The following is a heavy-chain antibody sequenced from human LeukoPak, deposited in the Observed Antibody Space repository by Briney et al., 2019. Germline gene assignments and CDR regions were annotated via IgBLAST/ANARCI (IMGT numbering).Heavy chain of an antibody. D-gene: IGHD6-6*01. CDR1: GFTFDDYA. Sequence: QPGGSLRLSCAASGFTFDDYAMHWVRQAPGKGLEWVSVIYSGGSTYYADSVEGRFTISRDNSKNTLYLQMNSLRAEDTAVYYCAKGPSIAARPGYFDLWGRGTLVTVSS. V-gene: IGHV3-53*01. CDR2: IYSGGST. J-gene: IGHJ2*01. CDR3: AKGPSIAARPGYFDL.